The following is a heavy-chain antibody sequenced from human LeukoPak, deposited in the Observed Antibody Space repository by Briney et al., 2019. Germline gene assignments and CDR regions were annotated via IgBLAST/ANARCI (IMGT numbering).Heavy chain of an antibody. CDR1: GFTFSSYG. J-gene: IGHJ4*02. CDR3: ARVXGLCSSSWYVGY. D-gene: IGHD6-13*01. CDR2: ISGSGGST. Sequence: SXXXSGFTFSSYGMSWVRQAPGKGLEWVSAISGSGGSTYYADSVKGRFTISRDNSKNTLYLQMNSLRAEDTAVYYCARVXGLCSSSWYVGYWGQGTLVTVSS. V-gene: IGHV3-23*01.